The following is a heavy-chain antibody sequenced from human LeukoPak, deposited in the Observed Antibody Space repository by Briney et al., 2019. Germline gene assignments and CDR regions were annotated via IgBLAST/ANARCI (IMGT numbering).Heavy chain of an antibody. D-gene: IGHD6-19*01. Sequence: GASVKVSCKASGGTFSSYAISWVRQAPGQGLEWMGGIIPIFGTANYAQKFQGRVTITADESTSTAYMELSSLRSEDTAVYYCARGVAGLDFYFDYWGQGTLVTVSS. J-gene: IGHJ4*02. V-gene: IGHV1-69*13. CDR3: ARGVAGLDFYFDY. CDR2: IIPIFGTA. CDR1: GGTFSSYA.